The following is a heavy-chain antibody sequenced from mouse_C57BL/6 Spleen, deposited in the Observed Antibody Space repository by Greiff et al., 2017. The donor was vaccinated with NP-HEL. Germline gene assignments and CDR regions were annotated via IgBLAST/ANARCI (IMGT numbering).Heavy chain of an antibody. CDR1: GYTFTDYY. Sequence: EVQLQQSGPELVKPGASVKISCKASGYTFTDYYMNWVKQSHGNSLEWIGDINPNNGGTSYNQKFKGKATLTVDKSSSTAYMELRSLTSEDSAVYYCARGTLLQGYFDVWGTGTTVTVSS. D-gene: IGHD1-1*01. J-gene: IGHJ1*03. CDR2: INPNNGGT. CDR3: ARGTLLQGYFDV. V-gene: IGHV1-26*01.